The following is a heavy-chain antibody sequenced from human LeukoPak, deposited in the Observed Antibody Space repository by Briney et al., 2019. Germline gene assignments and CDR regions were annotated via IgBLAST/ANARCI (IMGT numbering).Heavy chain of an antibody. D-gene: IGHD4-17*01. CDR2: ISSSSGYI. Sequence: PGGSLRLSCAASGFTFSSYWMSWVRQAPGKGLEWVSSISSSSGYIYYADSVKGRFTISRDNAKNSLYLQMNSLRADDTAVYYCARARAPVTRISSFDIWGQGTMVTVSS. CDR3: ARARAPVTRISSFDI. J-gene: IGHJ3*02. V-gene: IGHV3-21*01. CDR1: GFTFSSYW.